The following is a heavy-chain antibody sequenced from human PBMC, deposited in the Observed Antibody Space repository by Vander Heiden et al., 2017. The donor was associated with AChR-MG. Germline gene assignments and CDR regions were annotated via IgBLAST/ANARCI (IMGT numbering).Heavy chain of an antibody. J-gene: IGHJ3*01. CDR1: GCPFSSCA. Sequence: EVHLLESGGGLVQPGGSHRPSCPVPGCPFSSCAMSWVRQAPGKGLELFSAISGSGGSTYYADSVKGRFTISRDNSKNTLYLQMNSLRAEDTAVYYCAKSVLYCSSTSCSLWGQGTMVTVSS. D-gene: IGHD2-2*01. V-gene: IGHV3-23*01. CDR2: ISGSGGST. CDR3: AKSVLYCSSTSCSL.